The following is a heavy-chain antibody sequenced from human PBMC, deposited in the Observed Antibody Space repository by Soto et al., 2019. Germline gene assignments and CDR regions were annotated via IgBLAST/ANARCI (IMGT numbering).Heavy chain of an antibody. Sequence: PSETMSLTCTVSGGSISSYYWSWIRQPAGKGLEWIGYSYYSGSTNYNPSLKSRVTISVDTSKNQVSLKLSSVTAADTAVYFCSTDPGCRPGTCHKYWGQGTLVTVSS. V-gene: IGHV4-59*08. CDR2: SYYSGST. D-gene: IGHD1-26*01. J-gene: IGHJ4*02. CDR3: STDPGCRPGTCHKY. CDR1: GGSISSYY.